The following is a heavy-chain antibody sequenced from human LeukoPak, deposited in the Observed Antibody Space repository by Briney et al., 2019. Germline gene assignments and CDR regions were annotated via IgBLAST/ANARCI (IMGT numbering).Heavy chain of an antibody. J-gene: IGHJ6*03. Sequence: GGSLRLSCAASGFTFSSYSMNWVRRAPGKGLEWVSSISSSSSYIYYADSVKGRFTISRDNAKNSLYLQMNSLRAEDTAVYYCARDRAYYYMDVWGKGTTVTISS. CDR1: GFTFSSYS. V-gene: IGHV3-21*04. CDR2: ISSSSSYI. CDR3: ARDRAYYYMDV.